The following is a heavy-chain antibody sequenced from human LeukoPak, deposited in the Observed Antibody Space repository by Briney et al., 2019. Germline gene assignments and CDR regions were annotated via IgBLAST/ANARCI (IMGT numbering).Heavy chain of an antibody. V-gene: IGHV3-30-3*01. CDR2: ISYDGSNK. D-gene: IGHD1-26*01. J-gene: IGHJ4*02. CDR1: GFTFSSYA. Sequence: GSLRLSCAASGFTFSSYAMHWVRQAPGKGLEWVAVISYDGSNKYYADSVKGRFTISRDNSKNTLYLQMNSLRAEDTAVYYCARSSSIVGAKFDYWGQGTLVTVSS. CDR3: ARSSSIVGAKFDY.